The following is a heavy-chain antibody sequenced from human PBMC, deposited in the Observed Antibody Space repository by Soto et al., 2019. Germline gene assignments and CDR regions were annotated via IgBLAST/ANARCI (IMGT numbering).Heavy chain of an antibody. D-gene: IGHD6-13*01. V-gene: IGHV4-39*01. CDR1: GGSISSSSYY. Sequence: QLQLQESGPGLVKPSETLSLTCTVSGGSISSSSYYWGWIRQPPGKGLEWIGSIYYSGSTYYNPSLKSRVTISVDTSKNQFSLKLSSVTAADTAVYYCARRPAAAGTGWFDPWGQGTLVTVSS. CDR2: IYYSGST. CDR3: ARRPAAAGTGWFDP. J-gene: IGHJ5*02.